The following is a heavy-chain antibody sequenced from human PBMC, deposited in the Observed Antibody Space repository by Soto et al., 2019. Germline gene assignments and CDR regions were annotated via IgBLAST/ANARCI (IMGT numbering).Heavy chain of an antibody. D-gene: IGHD1-26*01. Sequence: ASVKVSCKASRYTFTNFYIHRLRQAPGQGLEWMGIINPSGGSTTYPQKFQGRVTMTRDTSTSTVHMELITLRSEDTAVYYCARSQVGRPLDVWGPGTTVTVSS. CDR1: RYTFTNFY. CDR2: INPSGGST. V-gene: IGHV1-46*01. J-gene: IGHJ6*02. CDR3: ARSQVGRPLDV.